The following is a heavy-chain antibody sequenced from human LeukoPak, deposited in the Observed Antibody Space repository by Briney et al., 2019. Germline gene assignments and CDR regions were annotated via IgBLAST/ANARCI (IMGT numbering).Heavy chain of an antibody. J-gene: IGHJ4*02. CDR2: ISYDGSNK. Sequence: GGSLRLSCAASGLTFSSYAMHWVRQAPGKGLEWVAVISYDGSNKYYADSVKGRFTISRDNSKNTLYLQMNSLRAEDTAVYYCARDRDYDILTGYYSGGENAGAIDYWGQGTLVTVSS. CDR1: GLTFSSYA. V-gene: IGHV3-30*04. D-gene: IGHD3-9*01. CDR3: ARDRDYDILTGYYSGGENAGAIDY.